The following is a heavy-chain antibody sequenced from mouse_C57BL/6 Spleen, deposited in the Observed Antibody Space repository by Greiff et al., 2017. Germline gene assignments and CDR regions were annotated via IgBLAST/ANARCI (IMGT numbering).Heavy chain of an antibody. V-gene: IGHV1-64*01. CDR1: GYTFTSYW. CDR3: ATGRTAQATDYFDY. CDR2: IHPNRGST. J-gene: IGHJ2*01. Sequence: QVQLKQPGAELVKPGASVKLSCKASGYTFTSYWMHWVKQRPGQGLEWIGMIHPNRGSTNYNEKFKSKATLTVDKSSSTAYMQLSSLTAEDSAVYYCATGRTAQATDYFDYWGQGTTLTVSS. D-gene: IGHD3-2*02.